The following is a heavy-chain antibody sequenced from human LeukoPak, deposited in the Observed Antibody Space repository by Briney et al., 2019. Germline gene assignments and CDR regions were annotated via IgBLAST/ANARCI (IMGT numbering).Heavy chain of an antibody. CDR3: ARRVGAIDF. J-gene: IGHJ4*02. D-gene: IGHD1-26*01. V-gene: IGHV3-7*05. CDR1: GFTFSNYW. Sequence: PGGSLRLSCAASGFTFSNYWMSWVRQTPGKGLEWVANIKTDGSEKYYVDSVEGRFTISRDNAKNALLLRMNSLRAEDTAVYYCARRVGAIDFWGQGTLVTVSS. CDR2: IKTDGSEK.